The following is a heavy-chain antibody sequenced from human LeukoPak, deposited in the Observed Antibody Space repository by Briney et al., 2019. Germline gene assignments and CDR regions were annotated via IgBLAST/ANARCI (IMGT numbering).Heavy chain of an antibody. Sequence: SETLSLTCTVSGGSISSYYWSWIRQPPGKGLEWIGYIYYSGSTDYNPSLKSRVTISVDTSKNQFSLKLSSVTAADTAVYYCARGGITMVRGVQKNYYYYYMDVWGKGTTVTIPS. D-gene: IGHD3-10*01. CDR1: GGSISSYY. V-gene: IGHV4-59*01. CDR3: ARGGITMVRGVQKNYYYYYMDV. J-gene: IGHJ6*03. CDR2: IYYSGST.